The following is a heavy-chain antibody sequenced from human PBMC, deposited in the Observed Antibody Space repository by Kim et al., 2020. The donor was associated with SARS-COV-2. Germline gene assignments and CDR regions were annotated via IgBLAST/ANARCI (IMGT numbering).Heavy chain of an antibody. V-gene: IGHV3-30*18. Sequence: GGSLRLSCAASGFMFRSYGMHWVRQAPGKGPEWVAVISYDGSHQYYVDSVKGRFTVSRDNSKNTLFLQMNSLRGDDTAVYYCAKGREPYPMDYLTDLWGQGTLVTGSS. CDR1: GFMFRSYG. J-gene: IGHJ5*02. CDR3: AKGREPYPMDYLTDL. CDR2: ISYDGSHQ. D-gene: IGHD3-10*01.